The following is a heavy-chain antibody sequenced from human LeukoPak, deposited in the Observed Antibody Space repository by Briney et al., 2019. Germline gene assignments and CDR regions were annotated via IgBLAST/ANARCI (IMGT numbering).Heavy chain of an antibody. D-gene: IGHD6-13*01. CDR1: GFTLSSYW. J-gene: IGHJ4*02. CDR2: INSDGSST. CDR3: AKDKFIRGGVAAAGPDY. V-gene: IGHV3-74*01. Sequence: GGSLRLSCAVSGFTLSSYWMHWVRQAPGKGLVWVSRINSDGSSTSYADSVMGRFTISRDNAKNTLYLQMNSLRAEDTALYYCAKDKFIRGGVAAAGPDYWGQGTLVTVSS.